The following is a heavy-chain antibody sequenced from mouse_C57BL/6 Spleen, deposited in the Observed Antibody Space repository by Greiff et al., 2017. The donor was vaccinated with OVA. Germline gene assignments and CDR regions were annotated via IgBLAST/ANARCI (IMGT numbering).Heavy chain of an antibody. CDR1: GYSITSDY. V-gene: IGHV3-8*01. Sequence: EVMLVESGPGLAKPSQTLSLTCSVTGYSITSDYWNWIRKFPGNKLEYMGYISYSGSTYYNPSLKSRISITRDTSKNQYYLQLNSVTTEDTATYYCARYGIYYGSSYGYFDVWGTGTTVTVSS. J-gene: IGHJ1*03. D-gene: IGHD1-1*01. CDR2: ISYSGST. CDR3: ARYGIYYGSSYGYFDV.